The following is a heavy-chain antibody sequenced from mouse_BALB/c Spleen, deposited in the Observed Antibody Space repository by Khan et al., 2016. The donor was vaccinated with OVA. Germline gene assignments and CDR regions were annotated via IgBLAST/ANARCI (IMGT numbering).Heavy chain of an antibody. CDR2: IWGGGST. J-gene: IGHJ4*01. Sequence: VQLKQSGPGLVAPSQNLSITCTVSGFSLSDYGVSWIRQPPGKGLEWLGVIWGGGSTYYNSALKSRLSISKDNSTSQAFLKMNSLQSDDTAMFYCAKGVWSYYYTLDYWGQGTSVTVSS. CDR1: GFSLSDYG. CDR3: AKGVWSYYYTLDY. V-gene: IGHV2-6-5*01.